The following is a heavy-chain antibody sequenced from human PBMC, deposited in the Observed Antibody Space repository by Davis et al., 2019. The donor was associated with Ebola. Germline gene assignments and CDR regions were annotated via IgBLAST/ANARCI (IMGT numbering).Heavy chain of an antibody. CDR1: GVSINSYA. D-gene: IGHD6-6*01. CDR3: GRVNFGSSGGAFDI. CDR2: IIPVFGTT. J-gene: IGHJ3*02. Sequence: AASVKVSCKVSGVSINSYAVTWVRQAPGQGLEWVGGIIPVFGTTNYAQKFQGRVTITADESTNAAYMELSSLTFDDTAVYYCGRVNFGSSGGAFDIWGQGTMVTVSS. V-gene: IGHV1-69*13.